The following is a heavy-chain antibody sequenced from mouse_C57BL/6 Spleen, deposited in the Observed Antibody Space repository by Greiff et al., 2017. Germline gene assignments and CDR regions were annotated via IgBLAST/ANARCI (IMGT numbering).Heavy chain of an antibody. CDR2: IYPGDGDT. D-gene: IGHD1-1*01. CDR1: GYAFSSSW. Sequence: VKLMESGPELVKPGASVKISCKASGYAFSSSWMNWVKQRPGKGLEWIGRIYPGDGDTNYNGKFKGKATLTADKSSSTAYMQLSSLTSEDSAVYFCAKRKDYGSSYGWYFDVWGTGTTVTVSS. V-gene: IGHV1-82*01. CDR3: AKRKDYGSSYGWYFDV. J-gene: IGHJ1*03.